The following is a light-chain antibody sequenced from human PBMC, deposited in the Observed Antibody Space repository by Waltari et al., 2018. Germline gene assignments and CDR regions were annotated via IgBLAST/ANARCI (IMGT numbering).Light chain of an antibody. CDR2: TAS. J-gene: IGKJ1*01. V-gene: IGKV1-39*01. CDR3: QQSYSSPWT. CDR1: HSISDY. Sequence: IQMTQSPPALSASVGDRVAITCRASHSISDYLHWYQLKPGKAPRVLIYTASSLQRGVPTRFSGSGSGTEFTLTISTLQPEDAATYYCQQSYSSPWTFGQGTKVEIK.